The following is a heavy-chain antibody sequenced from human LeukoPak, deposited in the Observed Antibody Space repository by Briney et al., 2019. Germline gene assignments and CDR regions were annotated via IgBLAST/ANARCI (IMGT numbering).Heavy chain of an antibody. CDR1: GFTFSSYG. CDR2: IRYDGSNK. Sequence: GGSLRLSCAASGFTFSSYGMHWVRQAPGKGLEWVAFIRYDGSNKYYADSVKGRFTISRDNSKNTLYLQMNSLRVGDTAIYYCAKRLDFWSGYPDYWGLGTLVLVSS. D-gene: IGHD3-3*01. CDR3: AKRLDFWSGYPDY. J-gene: IGHJ4*02. V-gene: IGHV3-30*02.